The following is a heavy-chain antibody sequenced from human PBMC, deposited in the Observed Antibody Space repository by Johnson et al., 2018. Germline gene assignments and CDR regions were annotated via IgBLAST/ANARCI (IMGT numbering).Heavy chain of an antibody. CDR3: ARLGRRSLGGLWYYFLDV. Sequence: QVQLVQSGAEVRKPGASRKVSCKASGYIFTNYDINWVRQAAGQGLEWIGWMNPKSGNTGYAPRFQGRVTMTRNTAISTVYMQLSSLRPEDTGVYYCARLGRRSLGGLWYYFLDVWGKGTTVTVSS. CDR1: GYIFTNYD. D-gene: IGHD7-27*01. J-gene: IGHJ6*03. CDR2: MNPKSGNT. V-gene: IGHV1-8*02.